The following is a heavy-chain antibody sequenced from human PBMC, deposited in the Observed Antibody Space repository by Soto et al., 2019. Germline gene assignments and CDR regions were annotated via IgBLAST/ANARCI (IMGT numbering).Heavy chain of an antibody. D-gene: IGHD2-15*01. V-gene: IGHV1-69*13. Sequence: SVKVSCKASGGTFSSYAISWVRQAPGQGLEWMGGIIPIFGTANYAQKFQGRVTITADESTSTAYMELSSLRSEDTAVYYCARGDCSGGSCYSAPYYYGMDVWGQGTTVTVSS. CDR1: GGTFSSYA. CDR3: ARGDCSGGSCYSAPYYYGMDV. J-gene: IGHJ6*02. CDR2: IIPIFGTA.